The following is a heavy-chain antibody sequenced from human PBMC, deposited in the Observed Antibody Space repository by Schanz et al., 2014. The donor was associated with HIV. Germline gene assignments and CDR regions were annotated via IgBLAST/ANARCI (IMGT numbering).Heavy chain of an antibody. V-gene: IGHV1-18*01. J-gene: IGHJ5*01. CDR1: GGTFSSYA. D-gene: IGHD5-12*01. CDR3: AREPNYSGFDS. Sequence: QVQLVQSGAEVKKPGSSVKVSCKASGGTFSSYAFSWVRQAPGQGLEWMAWVSAYNGNIKYAQKIQDRVSMTTDTSTSTAYMELRSLRSDDTAVYYCAREPNYSGFDSWGHGTLVTVSS. CDR2: VSAYNGNI.